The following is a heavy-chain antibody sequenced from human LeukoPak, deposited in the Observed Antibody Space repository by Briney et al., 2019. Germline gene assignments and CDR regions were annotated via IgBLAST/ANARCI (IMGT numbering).Heavy chain of an antibody. CDR1: GFSFDDYA. D-gene: IGHD1-26*01. CDR2: ISWNSGNI. V-gene: IGHV3-9*01. J-gene: IGHJ6*03. CDR3: ARDNSGTYFFYMNV. Sequence: AGGSLRLSCAASGFSFDDYAIHWVRQAPGRGLEWVSGISWNSGNIGYADSVKGRFTISRDNANNSLYLQMNNLRVEDTALYYCARDNSGTYFFYMNVWGKGTTVTVSS.